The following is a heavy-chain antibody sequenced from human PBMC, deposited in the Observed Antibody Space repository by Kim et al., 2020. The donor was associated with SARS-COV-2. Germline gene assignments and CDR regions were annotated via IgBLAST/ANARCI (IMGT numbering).Heavy chain of an antibody. V-gene: IGHV3-23*01. D-gene: IGHD1-26*01. J-gene: IGHJ4*01. CDR1: GFTFNNYA. CDR3: PKASSRGAYLTYLDY. Sequence: GGSLRLSCAASGFTFNNYAMSWVRQAPGKGLEWVSTISGSGAPPYYAAPVKGRFTISRDDSKNTLHWQMNSLRAEATAVYYCPKASSRGAYLTYLDYWG. CDR2: ISGSGAPP.